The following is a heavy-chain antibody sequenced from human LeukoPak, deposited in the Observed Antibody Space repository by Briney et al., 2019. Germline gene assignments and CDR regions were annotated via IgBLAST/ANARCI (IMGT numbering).Heavy chain of an antibody. CDR2: VYYSGSA. V-gene: IGHV4-39*01. CDR1: GDSITNTNYY. D-gene: IGHD3-10*01. Sequence: SETLSLTCTVSGDSITNTNYYWGWIRRPPGKGLEWIGSVYYSGSALHNPSLQSRVTLSVDTSKNQFSLKLISVTAADTAVYHCARHGGDASASSKFDYWGRGTPLIVSS. J-gene: IGHJ4*02. CDR3: ARHGGDASASSKFDY.